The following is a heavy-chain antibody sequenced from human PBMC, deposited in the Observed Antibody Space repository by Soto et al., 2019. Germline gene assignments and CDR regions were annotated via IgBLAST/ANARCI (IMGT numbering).Heavy chain of an antibody. CDR3: ARDYDFWSGYGPNGMDV. V-gene: IGHV1-69*13. Sequence: SVKVTCKASGGTFSSYASRWVRQAPGQGLEWMGGIIPIFGTANYAQKFQGRVTITADESTSTAYMELSSLRSEDTAVYYCARDYDFWSGYGPNGMDVWGQGTTVTVSS. CDR2: IIPIFGTA. D-gene: IGHD3-3*01. CDR1: GGTFSSYA. J-gene: IGHJ6*02.